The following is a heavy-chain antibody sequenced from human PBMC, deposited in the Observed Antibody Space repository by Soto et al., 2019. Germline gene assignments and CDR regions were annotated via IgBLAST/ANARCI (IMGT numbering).Heavy chain of an antibody. V-gene: IGHV5-10-1*01. CDR2: IDPTDSYT. Sequence: PGESLKISCEASGYTFTSFWIIWVRQMPGKGLEWMGRIDPTDSYTNYSPSFQGHVTMSLDTSISTAYLQWTSLKASDTAMYYCARWNKGDSSGEYFHHWGQGTMVTVSS. J-gene: IGHJ1*01. CDR1: GYTFTSFW. D-gene: IGHD1-1*01. CDR3: ARWNKGDSSGEYFHH.